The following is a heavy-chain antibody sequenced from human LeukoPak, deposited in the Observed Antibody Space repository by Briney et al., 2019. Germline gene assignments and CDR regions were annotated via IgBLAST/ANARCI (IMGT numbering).Heavy chain of an antibody. CDR2: ISSTGST. V-gene: IGHV4-4*07. CDR3: ATWLQMHF. Sequence: SETLSLTCTVSGDSISSYYWSWIRQPAGKGLEWIGTISSTGSTYYNASLKRRLTISVDTSKNQFSLRLTSVTAADTAVYYCATWLQMHFWGQGTLVTVSS. CDR1: GDSISSYY. D-gene: IGHD5-24*01. J-gene: IGHJ4*02.